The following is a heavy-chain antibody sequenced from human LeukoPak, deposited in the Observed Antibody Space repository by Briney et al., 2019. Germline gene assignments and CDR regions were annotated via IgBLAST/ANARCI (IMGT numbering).Heavy chain of an antibody. J-gene: IGHJ4*02. CDR1: GFTVSSNY. CDR3: ARASNDFWSGYPLDY. V-gene: IGHV3-66*02. Sequence: PGGSLRLSCAASGFTVSSNYMSWVHQAPGKGLEWVSVIYSGGSTYYADSVKGRFTISRDNSKNTLYLQMNSLRAEDTAVYYCARASNDFWSGYPLDYWGQGTLVTVSS. CDR2: IYSGGST. D-gene: IGHD3-3*01.